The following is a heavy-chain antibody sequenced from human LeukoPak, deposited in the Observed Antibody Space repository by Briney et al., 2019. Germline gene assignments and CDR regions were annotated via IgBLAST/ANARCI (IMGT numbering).Heavy chain of an antibody. CDR1: GGSFSGYY. CDR2: INHSGST. V-gene: IGHV4-34*01. J-gene: IGHJ4*02. D-gene: IGHD4-17*01. CDR3: ARAYGDYAFDY. Sequence: SETLSLTCAVYGGSFSGYYWSWIRQPPGKGLEWIGEINHSGSTNYNPSLKSRVTISVDKSKNQFSLKPSSVTAADTAVYYCARAYGDYAFDYWGQGTLVTVSS.